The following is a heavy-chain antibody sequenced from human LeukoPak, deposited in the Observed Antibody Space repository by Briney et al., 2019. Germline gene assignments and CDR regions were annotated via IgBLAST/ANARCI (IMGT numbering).Heavy chain of an antibody. CDR1: GFTFSDYY. CDR2: ISSRTSDT. Sequence: GGSLRLSCAASGFTFSDYYMSWICQAPGKGLEWVSYISSRTSDTNYVDSVKGRFTISRDNAKNSLYLQTNSLRAEDTAVYYCTRVGSSGSVDYWGQGTLVTVSS. J-gene: IGHJ4*02. CDR3: TRVGSSGSVDY. V-gene: IGHV3-11*06. D-gene: IGHD1-1*01.